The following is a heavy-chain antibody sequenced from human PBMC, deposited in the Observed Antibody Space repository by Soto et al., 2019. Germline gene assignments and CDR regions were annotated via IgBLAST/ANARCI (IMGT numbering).Heavy chain of an antibody. CDR2: ISYTGST. J-gene: IGHJ6*02. CDR3: AREGVAAPYYYYGMDV. Sequence: ETLSLTCTVSGDSIRSYYWSWIRQPPGKGLEWIGYISYTGSTHYNPSLKSRVTISADTSKNQFSLKLSSVTTADTALYYCAREGVAAPYYYYGMDVWGQGSTVTVSS. D-gene: IGHD2-15*01. V-gene: IGHV4-59*01. CDR1: GDSIRSYY.